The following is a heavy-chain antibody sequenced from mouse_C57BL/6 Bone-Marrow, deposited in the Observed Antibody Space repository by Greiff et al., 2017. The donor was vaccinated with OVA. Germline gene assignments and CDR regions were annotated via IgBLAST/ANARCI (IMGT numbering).Heavy chain of an antibody. CDR2: IDPANGNT. CDR3: ARGYYEGWFAY. D-gene: IGHD2-4*01. V-gene: IGHV14-3*01. Sequence: VQLQQSVAELVRPGASVKLSCTASGFNFKNTYMHWVKQRPEQGLEWIGRIDPANGNTNYAPKFQGKATITADTSSNTAYLQLSSLTSEDTAIDYCARGYYEGWFAYWGQGTLVTVSA. CDR1: GFNFKNTY. J-gene: IGHJ3*01.